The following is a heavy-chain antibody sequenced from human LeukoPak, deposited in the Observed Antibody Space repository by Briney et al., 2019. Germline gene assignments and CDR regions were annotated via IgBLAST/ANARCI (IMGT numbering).Heavy chain of an antibody. Sequence: SETLSLTCTVSGGSISSYYWSWIRQPPGKGLEWIAYIHYSGNSNYNPSLRSRATISEDTSENQFSLKLSSVTAADTAVYYCARALSITSAGPGYWGQGTLVTVSS. CDR1: GGSISSYY. CDR2: IHYSGNS. D-gene: IGHD6-13*01. CDR3: ARALSITSAGPGY. J-gene: IGHJ4*02. V-gene: IGHV4-59*01.